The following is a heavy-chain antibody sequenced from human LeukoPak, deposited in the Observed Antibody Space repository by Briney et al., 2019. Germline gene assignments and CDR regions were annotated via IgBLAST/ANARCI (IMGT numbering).Heavy chain of an antibody. V-gene: IGHV3-7*01. CDR2: IKQDGSEK. CDR3: ARAFDGDGYNWDNFDY. CDR1: GFTFSSYW. D-gene: IGHD5-24*01. J-gene: IGHJ4*02. Sequence: SGGSLRLSCAAPGFTFSSYWMSWVRQAPGKGLEWVANIKQDGSEKYYVDSVKGRFTISRDNAKNSLYLQMNSLRAEDTAVYYCARAFDGDGYNWDNFDYWGQGTLVTVSS.